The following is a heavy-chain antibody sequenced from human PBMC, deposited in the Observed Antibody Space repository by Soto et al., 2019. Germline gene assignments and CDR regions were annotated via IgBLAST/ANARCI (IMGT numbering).Heavy chain of an antibody. V-gene: IGHV5-51*01. Sequence: GESLKISCKGSGYSFTSYWIGWVRQMPGKGLEWMGIIYPGDSDTRYSPSFQGQVTISADKSISTAYLQWSSLKASDTAMYYCARLRSSGWPHRGAFDICGQGTIVTVSS. CDR1: GYSFTSYW. CDR2: IYPGDSDT. D-gene: IGHD6-19*01. J-gene: IGHJ3*02. CDR3: ARLRSSGWPHRGAFDI.